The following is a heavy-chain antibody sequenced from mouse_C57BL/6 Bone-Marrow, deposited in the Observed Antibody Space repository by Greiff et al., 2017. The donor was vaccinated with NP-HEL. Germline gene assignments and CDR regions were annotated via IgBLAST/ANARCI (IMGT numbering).Heavy chain of an antibody. D-gene: IGHD3-2*02. Sequence: EVQLQQSGPGMVKPSQSLSLTCTVTGYSITSGYDWHWIRHFPGNKLEWMGYISYSGSTNYNPSLKSRISITHDTSKNHFFLKVNSVTTEDTATYYCARDSSGYFDYWGQGTTLTVSS. V-gene: IGHV3-1*01. CDR3: ARDSSGYFDY. CDR1: GYSITSGYD. CDR2: ISYSGST. J-gene: IGHJ2*01.